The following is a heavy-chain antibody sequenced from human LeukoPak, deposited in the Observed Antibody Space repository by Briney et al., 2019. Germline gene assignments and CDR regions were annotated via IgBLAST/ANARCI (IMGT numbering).Heavy chain of an antibody. CDR1: GGSISSYY. V-gene: IGHV4-59*08. CDR2: IYYSGST. Sequence: SETLSLTCTVSGGSISSYYWSWIRQPPGKGLEWIGYIYYSGSTNYNPSLKSRVTISVDTSKNQFSLKLSSVTAADTAVYYCARQAATGTNFDYWGQGTLVTVSS. J-gene: IGHJ4*02. CDR3: ARQAATGTNFDY. D-gene: IGHD6-13*01.